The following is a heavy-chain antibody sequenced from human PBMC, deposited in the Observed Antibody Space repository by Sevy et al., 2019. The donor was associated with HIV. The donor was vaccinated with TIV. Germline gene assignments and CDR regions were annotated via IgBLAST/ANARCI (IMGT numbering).Heavy chain of an antibody. D-gene: IGHD6-19*01. Sequence: ASVKVSCKASGYTFTSYGISWVRQAPGQGLEWMGWISAYNGNTNYAQKLQGRVTMTTDTSTSTAYMELRSLRSDDTAVYYCARGIAVAGDTQRKYNWFDPWGQGTLVTVSS. V-gene: IGHV1-18*01. CDR3: ARGIAVAGDTQRKYNWFDP. CDR1: GYTFTSYG. J-gene: IGHJ5*02. CDR2: ISAYNGNT.